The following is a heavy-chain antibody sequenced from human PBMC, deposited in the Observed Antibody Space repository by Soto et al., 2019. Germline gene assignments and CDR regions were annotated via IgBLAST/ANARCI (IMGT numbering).Heavy chain of an antibody. CDR2: IYYSGST. CDR1: GGSISSSSYY. Sequence: SETLSLTCTVSGGSISSSSYYWGWIRQPPGKGLEWIGSIYYSGSTYYNPSLKSRVTISVDTSKNQFSLKLSSVTAADTAVYYCARNGITMVRGVIITSWFDPWGQGTLVTVSS. V-gene: IGHV4-39*01. J-gene: IGHJ5*02. CDR3: ARNGITMVRGVIITSWFDP. D-gene: IGHD3-10*01.